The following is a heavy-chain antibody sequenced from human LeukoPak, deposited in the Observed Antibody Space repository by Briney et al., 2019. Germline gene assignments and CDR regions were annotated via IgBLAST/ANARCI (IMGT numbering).Heavy chain of an antibody. Sequence: PSETLSLTCTVSGGSVSSGSYYWSWIRQPPGKGLEWIGYIYYSGSTNYNPSLKSRVTISVDTSKNQFSLKLSSVTAADTAVYYCARERILEDIGSSGWSAPCYFDYWGQGTLVTVSS. CDR3: ARERILEDIGSSGWSAPCYFDY. D-gene: IGHD6-19*01. J-gene: IGHJ4*02. CDR2: IYYSGST. CDR1: GGSVSSGSYY. V-gene: IGHV4-61*01.